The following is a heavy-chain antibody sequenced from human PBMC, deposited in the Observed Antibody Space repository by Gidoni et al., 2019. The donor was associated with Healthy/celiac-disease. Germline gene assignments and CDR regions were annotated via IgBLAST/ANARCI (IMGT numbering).Heavy chain of an antibody. J-gene: IGHJ5*02. CDR3: ARNNSGWFDP. Sequence: QVQLQQWGAGLLKPSETLSLTCAVYGGSFSGYYWSWSRQPPGKGLEWSGEINHSGSTNYNPSLKSRVTISVDTSKNQFSLKLSSVTAADTAVYYCARNNSGWFDPWGQGTLVTVSS. CDR2: INHSGST. CDR1: GGSFSGYY. V-gene: IGHV4-34*02. D-gene: IGHD6-19*01.